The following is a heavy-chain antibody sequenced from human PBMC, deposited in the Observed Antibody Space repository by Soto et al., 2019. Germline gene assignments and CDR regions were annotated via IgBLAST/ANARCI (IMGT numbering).Heavy chain of an antibody. D-gene: IGHD2-2*02. V-gene: IGHV3-48*03. CDR3: ARSWGLYCSSSRCYSPWFDP. CDR2: ISSSGGSI. CDR1: GFTFNSHE. J-gene: IGHJ5*02. Sequence: GGSLRLSCAGSGFTFNSHEMTWVRQAPGKGLECISSISSSGGSIYYADSVKGRFTVSRDNAKNSLYLQMNSLRAEDTAVYYCARSWGLYCSSSRCYSPWFDPWGRGTLVTVSS.